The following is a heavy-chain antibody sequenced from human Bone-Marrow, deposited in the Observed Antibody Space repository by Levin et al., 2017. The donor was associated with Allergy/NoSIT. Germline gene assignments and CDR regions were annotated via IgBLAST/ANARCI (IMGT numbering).Heavy chain of an antibody. CDR3: AKVLAREGTSSWDY. D-gene: IGHD2-2*01. V-gene: IGHV3-23*01. CDR1: GFTFSTYA. J-gene: IGHJ4*02. Sequence: GGSLRLSCAASGFTFSTYAMSWVRQTPGKGLEWVSAISGSGGSTYYVDSVKGRFTISRDNSKNTLYLQMNSLRAEDTAIYYCAKVLAREGTSSWDYWGQGTLVTVSS. CDR2: ISGSGGST.